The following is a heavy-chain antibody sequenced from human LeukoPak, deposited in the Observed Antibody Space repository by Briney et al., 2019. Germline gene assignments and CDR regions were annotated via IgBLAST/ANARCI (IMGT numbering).Heavy chain of an antibody. Sequence: ASVKVSCKASGFTFTSSAMQWVRQARGQRLEWIGWIVVGSGNTNYAQKSQERVTITRDMSISTAYVELSSLRSEDTAVYYCAAARITIFGVAPNLFDYWGQGTLVTVSS. CDR1: GFTFTSSA. V-gene: IGHV1-58*02. CDR2: IVVGSGNT. D-gene: IGHD3-3*01. CDR3: AAARITIFGVAPNLFDY. J-gene: IGHJ4*02.